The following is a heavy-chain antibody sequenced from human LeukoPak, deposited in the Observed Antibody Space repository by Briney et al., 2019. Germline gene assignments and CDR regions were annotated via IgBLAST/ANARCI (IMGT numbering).Heavy chain of an antibody. CDR1: GFTFSSYA. V-gene: IGHV3-23*01. CDR3: ASLYYYHSSGYYPLDY. CDR2: ISGSGGST. D-gene: IGHD3-22*01. J-gene: IGHJ4*02. Sequence: GGSLRLSCAASGFTFSSYAMSWVRQAPGKGLEWVSAISGSGGSTYYADSVKGRFTISRDNSKNTLYLQMNSLRAEDTAVYYCASLYYYHSSGYYPLDYWGQGTLVTVSS.